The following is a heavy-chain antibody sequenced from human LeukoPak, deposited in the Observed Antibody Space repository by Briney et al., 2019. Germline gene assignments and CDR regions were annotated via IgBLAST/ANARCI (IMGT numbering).Heavy chain of an antibody. J-gene: IGHJ4*02. CDR2: ISGNGVTT. CDR3: AKALYGGNTV. Sequence: GGSLRLSCAASGFTFSTYAMGWVRQAPGEGLRWVSSISGNGVTTYYADSVKGRFTISRDNSKNTLYLQMNSLRAEDTVLYYCAKALYGGNTVWGQGTLVTVSS. D-gene: IGHD4-23*01. V-gene: IGHV3-23*01. CDR1: GFTFSTYA.